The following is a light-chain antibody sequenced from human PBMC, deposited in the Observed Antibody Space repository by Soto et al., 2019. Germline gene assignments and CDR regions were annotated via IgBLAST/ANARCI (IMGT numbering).Light chain of an antibody. CDR3: QQSRT. J-gene: IGKJ1*01. V-gene: IGKV1-5*03. CDR2: KAS. Sequence: DLQMTQSPSTLAASVGDTVTITCRASQSISSWLAWYQQKPGKAPKLLIQKASSLESGVPSRFSGSKSGTAFPLTIPSLQPDDFATCRCQQSRTFGKGTKVEI. CDR1: QSISSW.